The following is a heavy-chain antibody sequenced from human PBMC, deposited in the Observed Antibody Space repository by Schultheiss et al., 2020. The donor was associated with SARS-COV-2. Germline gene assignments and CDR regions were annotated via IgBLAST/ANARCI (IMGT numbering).Heavy chain of an antibody. J-gene: IGHJ6*03. V-gene: IGHV4-39*07. Sequence: SQTLSLTCTVSGGSISSSNYYWGWIRQPPGKGLEWIGSIYYSGSTYYNPSLKSRVTISVDTSKNQFSLKLSSVTAADTAVYYCAREGRGGDYGGFYYYYYMDVWGKGTTVTVSS. CDR2: IYYSGST. CDR3: AREGRGGDYGGFYYYYYMDV. D-gene: IGHD4-17*01. CDR1: GGSISSSNYY.